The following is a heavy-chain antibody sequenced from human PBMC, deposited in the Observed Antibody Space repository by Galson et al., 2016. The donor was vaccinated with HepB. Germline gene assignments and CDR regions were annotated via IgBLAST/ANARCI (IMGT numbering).Heavy chain of an antibody. CDR3: AKMITLSYYYSFGMDV. Sequence: SLRLSCAASGFTFSSQAMSWVRQAPGKGLEWVSTISHSGGSTYYADSVKGRFTISRDNSKKTLLLQMRGLRAEDTAVYYCAKMITLSYYYSFGMDVWGQGPRSPSP. D-gene: IGHD3-16*01. CDR1: GFTFSSQA. V-gene: IGHV3-23*01. J-gene: IGHJ6*02. CDR2: ISHSGGST.